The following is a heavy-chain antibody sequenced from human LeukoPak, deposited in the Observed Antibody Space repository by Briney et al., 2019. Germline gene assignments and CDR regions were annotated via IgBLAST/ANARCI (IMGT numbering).Heavy chain of an antibody. CDR3: ARAPGYCSSTSCYRGYYYYYGMDV. CDR2: IWYDGSNK. CDR1: GFTFSSYG. V-gene: IGHV3-33*01. J-gene: IGHJ6*04. D-gene: IGHD2-2*02. Sequence: GGSLRLSCAASGFTFSSYGMHWVRQAPGKGLEGVAVIWYDGSNKYYADSVKGRFTISRDNSKNTLYLQMNSLRAEDTAVYYCARAPGYCSSTSCYRGYYYYYGMDVWGKGTTVTVSS.